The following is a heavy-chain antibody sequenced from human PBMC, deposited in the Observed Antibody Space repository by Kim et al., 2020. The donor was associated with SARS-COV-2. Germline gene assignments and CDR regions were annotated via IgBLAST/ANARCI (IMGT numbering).Heavy chain of an antibody. Sequence: GESLKISCKASGYTFSNYWIGWVRQKPGKGLEWMGVIYPDDSDSRYGPSFQGQVTISADRSISTAYLQWRTLSVSDTALYFCARPGFETWVFDSWGQGTLVTVSS. V-gene: IGHV5-51*01. CDR2: IYPDDSDS. CDR1: GYTFSNYW. CDR3: ARPGFETWVFDS. J-gene: IGHJ4*02. D-gene: IGHD7-27*01.